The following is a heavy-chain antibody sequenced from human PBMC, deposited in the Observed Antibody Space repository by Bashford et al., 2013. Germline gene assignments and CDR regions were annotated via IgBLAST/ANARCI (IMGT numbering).Heavy chain of an antibody. CDR2: ISAYNGNT. Sequence: ASVKVSCKASGYTFTSYGISWVRQAPGQGLEWMGWISAYNGNTNYAQKLQGRVTMTTDTSTSTAYMELRSLRSDDTAVYYCARGLSNSLYFDWLLLPSGDFDYWGQGTLVTVSS. D-gene: IGHD3-9*01. CDR1: GYTFTSYG. CDR3: ARGLSNSLYFDWLLLPSGDFDY. V-gene: IGHV1-18*01. J-gene: IGHJ4*02.